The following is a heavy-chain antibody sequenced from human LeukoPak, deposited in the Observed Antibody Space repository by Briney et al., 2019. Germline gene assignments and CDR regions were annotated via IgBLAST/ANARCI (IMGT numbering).Heavy chain of an antibody. CDR3: ARSRWIQLSATGGTNWFDP. CDR2: INPNSGGT. D-gene: IGHD5-18*01. CDR1: GYTFTCYY. Sequence: ASVKVSCKASGYTFTCYYKHWVRQAPGQGLEWMGRINPNSGGTNYAQKFQGRVTMTRDTSISTAYMELSRLRSDDTAVYYCARSRWIQLSATGGTNWFDPWGQGTLVTVSS. V-gene: IGHV1-2*06. J-gene: IGHJ5*02.